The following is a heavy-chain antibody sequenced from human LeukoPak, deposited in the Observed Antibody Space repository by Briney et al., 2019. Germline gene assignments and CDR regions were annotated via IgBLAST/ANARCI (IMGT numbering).Heavy chain of an antibody. J-gene: IGHJ3*02. Sequence: GGSLRLSCAASGFTFSSYSMNWVRQAPGKGLEWVSSISSSSSYIHYADSVKGRFTISRDNAKNSLYLQMNSLRAEDTAVYYCARDPPYDSSGYPGKGAFDIWGQGTMVTVSS. CDR1: GFTFSSYS. D-gene: IGHD3-22*01. V-gene: IGHV3-21*01. CDR2: ISSSSSYI. CDR3: ARDPPYDSSGYPGKGAFDI.